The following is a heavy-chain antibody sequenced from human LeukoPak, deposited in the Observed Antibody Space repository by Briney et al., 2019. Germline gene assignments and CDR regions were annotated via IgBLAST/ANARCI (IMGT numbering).Heavy chain of an antibody. CDR1: GFTLNTYN. V-gene: IGHV3-21*01. CDR3: ARGRNRDGYNS. CDR2: ISSSHSDI. Sequence: GGSLRLSCAGSGFTLNTYNMNWVRQAPGKGLEWVSSISSSHSDIDYAASVKGRFTISRDNARNSLYLQMHSLRAEDTAVYYCARGRNRDGYNSWGQGTLVTVSS. D-gene: IGHD5-24*01. J-gene: IGHJ5*02.